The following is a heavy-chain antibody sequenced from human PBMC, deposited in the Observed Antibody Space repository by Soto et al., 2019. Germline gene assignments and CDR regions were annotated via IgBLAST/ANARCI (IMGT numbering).Heavy chain of an antibody. CDR3: ASDRDNWPGSSWFWFDP. Sequence: GGSLKLSWAASGFPFSSYAMHLVRQAPGKGLEWVAVISYDGSNKYYADSVKGRFTISRDNSKNTLYLQMNSLRAEDTAVYYCASDRDNWPGSSWFWFDPWGQGTLVTVSS. V-gene: IGHV3-30-3*01. D-gene: IGHD6-13*01. CDR2: ISYDGSNK. CDR1: GFPFSSYA. J-gene: IGHJ5*02.